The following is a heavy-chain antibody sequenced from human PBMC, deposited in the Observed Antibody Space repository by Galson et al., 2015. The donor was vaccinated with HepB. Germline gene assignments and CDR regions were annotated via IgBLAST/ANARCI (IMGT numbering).Heavy chain of an antibody. Sequence: SLRLSCAASGFTFSTYSMNWVRQAPGKGLEWVSSISGSSSYIYYAGSVKGRFTISRDNAKNSLYLQMNSLRAEDTAVYYCAREDVVVVAATQDYYYGMDVWGQGTTVTVSS. V-gene: IGHV3-21*01. D-gene: IGHD2-15*01. CDR2: ISGSSSYI. CDR3: AREDVVVVAATQDYYYGMDV. J-gene: IGHJ6*02. CDR1: GFTFSTYS.